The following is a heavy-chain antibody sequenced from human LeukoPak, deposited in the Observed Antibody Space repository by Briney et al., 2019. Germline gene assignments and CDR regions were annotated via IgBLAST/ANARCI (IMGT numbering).Heavy chain of an antibody. CDR2: ISSSSSTE. D-gene: IGHD3-22*01. Sequence: GGSLRLSCTASGFTFNSYSMNWVRQAPGKGLEWISYISSSSSTEYYADSVRGRFTISRDNAKNSLYLQMNTLRAEDTAVYYCARDRGPYYYDSSGSYYFDNWGQGTLVTVSS. V-gene: IGHV3-48*04. J-gene: IGHJ4*02. CDR3: ARDRGPYYYDSSGSYYFDN. CDR1: GFTFNSYS.